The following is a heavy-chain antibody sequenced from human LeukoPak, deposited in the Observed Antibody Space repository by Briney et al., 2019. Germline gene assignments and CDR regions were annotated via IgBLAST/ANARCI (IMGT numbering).Heavy chain of an antibody. CDR2: IYYSGST. D-gene: IGHD6-19*01. CDR3: ARSIAVAGTFWFDP. J-gene: IGHJ5*02. CDR1: GGSISSGAYS. Sequence: SETLSLTCAVSGGSISSGAYSWSWIRQPPGKGLEWIGYIYYSGSTNYNPSLKSRVTISVDTSKNQFSLKLSSVTAADTAVYYCARSIAVAGTFWFDPWGQGTLVTVSS. V-gene: IGHV4-61*08.